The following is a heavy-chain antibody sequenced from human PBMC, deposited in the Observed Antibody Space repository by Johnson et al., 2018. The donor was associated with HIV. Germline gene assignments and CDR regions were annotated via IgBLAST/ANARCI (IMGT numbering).Heavy chain of an antibody. CDR1: GFTFSNYG. CDR2: ISYDGGHG. D-gene: IGHD4-11*01. J-gene: IGHJ3*02. V-gene: IGHV3-30*03. Sequence: QVQLVESGGGVVQPGRSLRLSCAASGFTFSNYGMHWVRQAPGKGLEWVAVISYDGGHGYYAEFVRGRFTLSRDTSENTLYLQMDSLSAGDTAIYYCARHKGQQYDTLDIGGQGTVVTVSS. CDR3: ARHKGQQYDTLDI.